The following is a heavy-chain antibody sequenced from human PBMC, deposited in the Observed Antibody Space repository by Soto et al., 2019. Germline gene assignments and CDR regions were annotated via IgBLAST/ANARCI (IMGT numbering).Heavy chain of an antibody. J-gene: IGHJ4*02. CDR1: GLTFSSYA. CDR3: ATTGPY. CDR2: IWFDGGST. Sequence: PGGSLILSCAASGLTFSSYAMHWVRQAPGKGLEWVAVIWFDGGSTFYADSVKGRFTISRDNSKNTVSLQMTSLRDEDSAAYYCATTGPYWGQGTLVTVSS. V-gene: IGHV3-33*08.